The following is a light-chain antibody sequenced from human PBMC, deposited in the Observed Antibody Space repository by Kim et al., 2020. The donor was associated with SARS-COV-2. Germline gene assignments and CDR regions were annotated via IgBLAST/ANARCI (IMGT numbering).Light chain of an antibody. J-gene: IGLJ1*01. Sequence: QSALTQPASVSGSPGQSITISCTGTSSDVGAYNYVSWYQQHPGKAPKLMIYDVSERPSGVSNRFSASKSGNTASLTTSGLQAEDEADYYCSSYTSSTAFVFGTGTKVTVL. V-gene: IGLV2-14*03. CDR2: DVS. CDR1: SSDVGAYNY. CDR3: SSYTSSTAFV.